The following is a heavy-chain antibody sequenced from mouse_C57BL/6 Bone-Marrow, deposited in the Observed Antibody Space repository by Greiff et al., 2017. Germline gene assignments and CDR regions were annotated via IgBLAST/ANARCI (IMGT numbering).Heavy chain of an antibody. D-gene: IGHD2-13*01. Sequence: EVMLVESGGGLVQPGESLKLSCESNEYDFPSHDMSWVRQTPGKRLELVAAINSDGGSTYYPDTMESRYIITRDNTKKTLYLQMSRLRSEDTALYYCARLGMGTGYAMDYWGQGTSVTVSS. V-gene: IGHV5-2*01. CDR2: INSDGGST. CDR1: EYDFPSHD. J-gene: IGHJ4*01. CDR3: ARLGMGTGYAMDY.